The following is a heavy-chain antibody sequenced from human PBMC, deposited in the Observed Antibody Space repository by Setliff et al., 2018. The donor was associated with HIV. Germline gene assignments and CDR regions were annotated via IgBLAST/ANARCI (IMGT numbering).Heavy chain of an antibody. CDR3: ARSFIGSSSWYEIFNGFDY. V-gene: IGHV4-31*03. J-gene: IGHJ4*02. Sequence: PSETLSLTCTVSGDSINSGNYYWSWIRQHPGKGLEWIGYIYYSGSTYYSPSLKSRVTMSVDTSKNQFSLKLSSVTAADTAVYYCARSFIGSSSWYEIFNGFDYWGQGTLVTVSS. CDR2: IYYSGST. D-gene: IGHD6-13*01. CDR1: GDSINSGNYY.